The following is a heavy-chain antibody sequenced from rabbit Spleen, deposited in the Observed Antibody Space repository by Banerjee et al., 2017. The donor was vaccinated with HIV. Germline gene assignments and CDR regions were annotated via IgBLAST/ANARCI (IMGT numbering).Heavy chain of an antibody. Sequence: QSLEESGGDLVKPEGSLTLTCKASGFSFSDRDVMCWVRQAPGKGLEWIACIDTGDGNTAYASWAKGRFTISKTSSTTVTLQMTSLTAADTATYFCARDTASSFSSYGMDLWGPGTLVTVS. CDR1: GFSFSDRDV. D-gene: IGHD8-1*01. CDR2: IDTGDGNT. CDR3: ARDTASSFSSYGMDL. J-gene: IGHJ6*01. V-gene: IGHV1S40*01.